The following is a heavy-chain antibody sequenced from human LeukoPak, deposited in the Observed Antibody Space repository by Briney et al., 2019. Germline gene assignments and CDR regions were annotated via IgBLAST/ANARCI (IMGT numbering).Heavy chain of an antibody. CDR2: ITGSGGST. V-gene: IGHV3-23*01. CDR1: GFTFSSYG. J-gene: IGHJ4*02. CDR3: AKSPYSSGWLHYY. Sequence: GGTLRLSCAASGFTFSSYGMNWVRQAPGKGLEWVSAITGSGGSTYYADSVKGRFTISRDNSKNTLYLQMNSLKAEDTAVYYCAKSPYSSGWLHYYWGQGTLVTVSS. D-gene: IGHD6-19*01.